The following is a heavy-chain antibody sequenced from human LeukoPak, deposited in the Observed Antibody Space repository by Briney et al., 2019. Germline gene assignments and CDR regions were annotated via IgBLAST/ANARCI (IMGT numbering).Heavy chain of an antibody. V-gene: IGHV4-4*07. CDR2: IYSSGTT. Sequence: SETLSLTCTVSGGSMRSYYWSWIRQPAGKGLEWIGRIYSSGTTSYNPSLKSRVTMSVDTSKNQFSLRMRSVTAADTAVYYCAREVGATVGVSDYWGQGTLVTVPS. D-gene: IGHD1-26*01. CDR1: GGSMRSYY. J-gene: IGHJ4*02. CDR3: AREVGATVGVSDY.